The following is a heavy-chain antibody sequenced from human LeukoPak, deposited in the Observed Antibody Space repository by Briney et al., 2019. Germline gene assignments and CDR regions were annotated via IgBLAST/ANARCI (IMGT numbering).Heavy chain of an antibody. J-gene: IGHJ4*02. Sequence: GGSLSLSCVDSGLTFGNNWMKWGRQAPGKGPEWVSNIKNDGGATYYLDSVKGRFTISRDNAKSSLYLQMDSLRAEDTAVYYCNGPTCCGQGTLVTVSS. D-gene: IGHD2-8*01. CDR3: NGPTC. CDR2: IKNDGGAT. V-gene: IGHV3-7*05. CDR1: GLTFGNNW.